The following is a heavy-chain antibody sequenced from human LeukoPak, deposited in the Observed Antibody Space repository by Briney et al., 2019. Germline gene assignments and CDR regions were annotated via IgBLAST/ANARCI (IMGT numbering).Heavy chain of an antibody. J-gene: IGHJ4*02. CDR2: IYRSDDE. CDR1: GFSLRTSGVG. CDR3: AHRFHSGGNAFDY. V-gene: IGHV2-5*01. Sequence: CGPTLVNPTQTLTLTCTFSGFSLRTSGVGVGWIPQPPGKALELLALIYRSDDERSSPSLNSRLTINTNTSKNQEIITMTTKDPVDTATYYYAHRFHSGGNAFDYWGQGTLITVSS. D-gene: IGHD4-23*01.